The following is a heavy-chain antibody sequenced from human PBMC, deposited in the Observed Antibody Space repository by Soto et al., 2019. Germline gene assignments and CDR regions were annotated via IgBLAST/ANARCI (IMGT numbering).Heavy chain of an antibody. V-gene: IGHV3-23*01. J-gene: IGHJ4*02. Sequence: EVRLLESGGGLIQPGGSLRLSCAASGFTFSSHVMSWVRQAPGTGLEWVSGISGSGTNTYYADSVKGRFTISRDNSKNTLYLQMNSLRAEDKAEYYCANDNSPYSGYNSFDYWGEGTLVTVSS. CDR3: ANDNSPYSGYNSFDY. CDR2: ISGSGTNT. CDR1: GFTFSSHV. D-gene: IGHD5-12*01.